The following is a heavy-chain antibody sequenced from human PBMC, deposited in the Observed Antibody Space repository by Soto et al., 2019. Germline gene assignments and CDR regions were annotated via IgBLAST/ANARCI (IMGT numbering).Heavy chain of an antibody. Sequence: PSVKVSCKASGYTFTSYYMHWVRQAPGQGLEWMGIINPSGGSTSYAQKFQGRVTMTRDTSTSTVYMELSSLRSEDTAVYYCARDIPLVAATDYYYYGMDVWGQGTTVTVSS. V-gene: IGHV1-46*01. CDR2: INPSGGST. CDR1: GYTFTSYY. D-gene: IGHD2-15*01. J-gene: IGHJ6*02. CDR3: ARDIPLVAATDYYYYGMDV.